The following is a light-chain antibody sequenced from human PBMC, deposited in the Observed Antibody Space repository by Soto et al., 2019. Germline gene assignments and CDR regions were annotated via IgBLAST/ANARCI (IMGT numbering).Light chain of an antibody. J-gene: IGLJ1*01. CDR3: ASYVGSNSYV. Sequence: QSSLTQRASVSGSPGQSITISCTGTSSDVGAYNLVSWYQHHPGKAPKLMIYEGSKRPSGVSNRFSGSKSGNTASLTISGLQAEDEADYHFASYVGSNSYVFGSGTKVTVL. V-gene: IGLV2-23*01. CDR1: SSDVGAYNL. CDR2: EGS.